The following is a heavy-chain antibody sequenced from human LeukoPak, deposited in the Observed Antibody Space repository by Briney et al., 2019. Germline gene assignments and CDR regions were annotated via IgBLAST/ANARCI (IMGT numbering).Heavy chain of an antibody. J-gene: IGHJ4*02. CDR3: ARVNGDILTGYGFDY. V-gene: IGHV1-2*02. Sequence: GASVKVSCKVSGYTLTELSMHWVRQAPGQGLEWMGWINPNSGGTNYAQKFQGRVTMTRDTSISTAYMELSRLRSDDTAVYYCARVNGDILTGYGFDYWGQGTLVTVSS. CDR1: GYTLTELS. D-gene: IGHD3-9*01. CDR2: INPNSGGT.